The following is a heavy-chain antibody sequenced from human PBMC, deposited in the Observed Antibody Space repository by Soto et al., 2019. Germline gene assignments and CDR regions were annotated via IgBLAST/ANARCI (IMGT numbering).Heavy chain of an antibody. CDR3: ARVVRWELPLDY. Sequence: QVQLQQWGAGLLKPSETLSLTCAVYGGSFSGYYWSWIRQPPGKGLEWIGEINHSGSTNYNPSLKSRVTISVDTSKNQFSLKLSSVTAADTAVYSCARVVRWELPLDYWGQGTLVTVSS. CDR1: GGSFSGYY. J-gene: IGHJ4*02. CDR2: INHSGST. V-gene: IGHV4-34*01. D-gene: IGHD1-26*01.